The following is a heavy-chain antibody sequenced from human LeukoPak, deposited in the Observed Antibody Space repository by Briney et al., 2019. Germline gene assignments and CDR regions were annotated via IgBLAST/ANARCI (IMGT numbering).Heavy chain of an antibody. J-gene: IGHJ6*02. V-gene: IGHV3-11*01. CDR1: GFTLSDYY. D-gene: IGHD6-13*01. CDR2: ISNSGSDI. Sequence: GSLRLSCAASGFTLSDYYMTWIRRAPGKGLEWLSYISNSGSDIYSADSVKGRFTISRDNAKNSLYLQMNSLRAEDTAVYYCARSYRATAGIVDVRGQGTTVTVSS. CDR3: ARSYRATAGIVDV.